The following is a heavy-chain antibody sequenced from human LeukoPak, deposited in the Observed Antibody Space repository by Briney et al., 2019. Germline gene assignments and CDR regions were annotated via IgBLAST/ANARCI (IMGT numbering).Heavy chain of an antibody. V-gene: IGHV1-69*04. J-gene: IGHJ4*02. CDR3: ARTYSGYDNY. CDR1: GYTFTSYG. CDR2: IIPILGIA. D-gene: IGHD5-12*01. Sequence: ASVKVSCKASGYTFTSYGISWVRQAPGQGLEWMGRIIPILGIANYAQKFQGRVTITADKSTSTAYMELSSLRSEDTAVYYCARTYSGYDNYWGQGTLVTVSS.